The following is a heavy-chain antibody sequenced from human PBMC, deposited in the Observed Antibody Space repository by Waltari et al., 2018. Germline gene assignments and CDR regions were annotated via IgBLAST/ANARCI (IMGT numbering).Heavy chain of an antibody. V-gene: IGHV3-43D*03. CDR2: ISWDGGST. D-gene: IGHD6-13*01. J-gene: IGHJ6*03. Sequence: EVQLVESGGVVVQPGGSLRLSCAASGFTFDDYAMHWVRQAPGKGLEWVSLISWDGGSTYYADSVKGRFTISRDNSKNSLYLQMNSLRAEDTALYYCAKAGIAAAGNYYYYYYMDVWGKGTTVTVSS. CDR3: AKAGIAAAGNYYYYYYMDV. CDR1: GFTFDDYA.